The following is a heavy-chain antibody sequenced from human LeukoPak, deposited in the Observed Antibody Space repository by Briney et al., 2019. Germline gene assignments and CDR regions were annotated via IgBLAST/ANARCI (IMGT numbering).Heavy chain of an antibody. CDR3: ARPGKLLWFGELFH. CDR1: GYTFSTQW. D-gene: IGHD3-10*01. CDR2: IYPGDSET. V-gene: IGHV5-51*01. J-gene: IGHJ4*02. Sequence: GESLKISCKGSGYTFSTQWIGWVRQMPGKGLEWMGIIYPGDSETRYSPSFQGQVTISADKSISTAYLQWSSLKASDTAMYYCARPGKLLWFGELFHWGQGTLVTVSS.